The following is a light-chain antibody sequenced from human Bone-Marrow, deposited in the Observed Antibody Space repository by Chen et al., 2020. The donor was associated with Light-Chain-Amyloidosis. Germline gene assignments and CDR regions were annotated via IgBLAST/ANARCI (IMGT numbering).Light chain of an antibody. V-gene: IGLV3-21*02. J-gene: IGLJ3*02. CDR1: NIGSTS. Sequence: SYVLTQPSSVSVAPGQTATIACGGNNIGSTSVHWYQQTPGQAPLLVVYDDSDRPSGIPERLSGPNSGNTATLTISRVEAGDEADYYCPVWDRSRYPPVFGRGTKLTV. CDR2: DDS. CDR3: PVWDRSRYPPV.